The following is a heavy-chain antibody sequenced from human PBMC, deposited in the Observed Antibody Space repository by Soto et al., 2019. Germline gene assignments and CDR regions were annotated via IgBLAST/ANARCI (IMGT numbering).Heavy chain of an antibody. Sequence: PGGSLRLSCAASGFTFSSYGMHWVRQAPGKGLEWVAVISYDGSSTYYADSVKGRFTISRDNSKNTLYLQMNSLRAEDTAVYYCAKVVPEWELPYNWFDPWGQGTLVTVSS. J-gene: IGHJ5*02. CDR3: AKVVPEWELPYNWFDP. CDR1: GFTFSSYG. V-gene: IGHV3-30*18. CDR2: ISYDGSST. D-gene: IGHD1-26*01.